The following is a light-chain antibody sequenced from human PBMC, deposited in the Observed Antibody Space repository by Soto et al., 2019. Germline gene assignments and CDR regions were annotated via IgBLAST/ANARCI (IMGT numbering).Light chain of an antibody. Sequence: EIVMTQSPATLSVSPGGRATLSCRASQSISGALAWYQQKPGQAPRLLIYAASSLQSGVPSRFSGSGSGTDFTLTISSLQPDDFATYFCQQYNSYSRTFGQGTKVDIK. J-gene: IGKJ1*01. CDR2: AAS. CDR3: QQYNSYSRT. V-gene: IGKV3-15*01. CDR1: QSISGA.